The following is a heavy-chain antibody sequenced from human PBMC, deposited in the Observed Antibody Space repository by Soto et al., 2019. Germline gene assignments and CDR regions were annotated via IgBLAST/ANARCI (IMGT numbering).Heavy chain of an antibody. D-gene: IGHD6-6*01. Sequence: GGSLRLSCAASGFTFDDYAMHWVRQAPGKGLEWVSGISWNSGSIGYAGSVKGRFTISRDNAKNSLYLQMYSLRAEDTALYYCATERSARNYYYYGMDVWGQGTTVTVSS. V-gene: IGHV3-9*01. CDR3: ATERSARNYYYYGMDV. CDR2: ISWNSGSI. CDR1: GFTFDDYA. J-gene: IGHJ6*02.